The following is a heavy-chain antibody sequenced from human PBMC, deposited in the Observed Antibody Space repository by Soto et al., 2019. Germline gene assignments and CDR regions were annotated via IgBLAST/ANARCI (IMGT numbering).Heavy chain of an antibody. CDR1: GFTFSNYW. CDR3: ARRDCGGDCFGY. CDR2: VNQDGSEK. D-gene: IGHD2-21*01. Sequence: SLRLSCAASGFTFSNYWMNWVRQTPGRGLEWVANVNQDGSEKNYVDSVKGRFTISRDNSETSVYLEMNSLRAEDTAVYFCARRDCGGDCFGYWGQGTLVTVSS. V-gene: IGHV3-7*01. J-gene: IGHJ4*02.